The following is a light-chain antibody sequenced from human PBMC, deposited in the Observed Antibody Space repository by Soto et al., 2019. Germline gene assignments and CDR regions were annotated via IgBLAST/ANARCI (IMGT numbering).Light chain of an antibody. V-gene: IGLV2-14*01. CDR1: SSDVGGYEY. J-gene: IGLJ1*01. CDR2: EVS. CDR3: SSHTPTRTLYV. Sequence: QSVLTQPASVSGSPGQSITISCTGGSSDVGGYEYVSWYQHHPGKAPKLIIYEVSHRPSGVSDRFSASKFGNTASLTISGIQAEEEADYYCSSHTPTRTLYVFGTGTKVTV.